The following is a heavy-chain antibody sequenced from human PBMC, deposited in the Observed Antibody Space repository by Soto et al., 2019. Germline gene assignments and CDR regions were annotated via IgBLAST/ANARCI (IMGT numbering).Heavy chain of an antibody. J-gene: IGHJ4*02. V-gene: IGHV3-11*01. CDR3: ARSPADIDESDY. CDR1: GFTCIDYF. Sequence: QAQLVESGGDLVKPGGSLRLSCAASGFTCIDYFMSWIRQAPGKGLEWVSYISPTSSTIYYADAVQGRFTISRDNAKNSLHLQMSGLRPEDTAVYYCARSPADIDESDYWGQGTLVTVSS. CDR2: ISPTSSTI.